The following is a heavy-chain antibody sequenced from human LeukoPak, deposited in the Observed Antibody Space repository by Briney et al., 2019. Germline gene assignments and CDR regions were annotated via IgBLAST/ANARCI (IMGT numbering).Heavy chain of an antibody. D-gene: IGHD6-13*01. V-gene: IGHV4-59*01. Sequence: SETLSLTCTVSGGSISSYYWSWIRQPPGKGLEWIGYIYYSGSTNYNPSLKSRVTISVDTSKNQFSLKLSSVTAADTAVYYCASGPYPAAGTDHQFDFWGQGTLVTVSS. J-gene: IGHJ4*02. CDR1: GGSISSYY. CDR2: IYYSGST. CDR3: ASGPYPAAGTDHQFDF.